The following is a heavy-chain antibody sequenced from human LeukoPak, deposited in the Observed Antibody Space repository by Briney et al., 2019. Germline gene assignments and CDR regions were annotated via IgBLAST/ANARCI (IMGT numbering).Heavy chain of an antibody. CDR1: GFTFRAYW. CDR2: INTDGSRT. CDR3: VRVLQGSDDWVDP. D-gene: IGHD3-16*01. Sequence: PGGSLRLSRAASGFTFRAYWMHWVRQAPGKGLVWVSRINTDGSRTNYADSVKGRFTISRDNSKNTLYLQMNSLRAEDTAVYYCVRVLQGSDDWVDPWGQGTLVTVSS. V-gene: IGHV3-74*01. J-gene: IGHJ5*02.